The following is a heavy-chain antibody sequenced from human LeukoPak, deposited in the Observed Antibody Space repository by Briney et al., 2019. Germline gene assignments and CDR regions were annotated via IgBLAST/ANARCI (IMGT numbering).Heavy chain of an antibody. J-gene: IGHJ4*02. Sequence: ASVKVSCKASGYTFTSYGISWVRQAPGQGLEWMGWISAYNGNTNYAQKLQGRVTMTTDTSTSTAYMELRSLRSDDTAVYYCAVPLRGGTYSSGWDEPFDYWGQGTLVTVSS. V-gene: IGHV1-18*01. CDR2: ISAYNGNT. CDR1: GYTFTSYG. D-gene: IGHD6-19*01. CDR3: AVPLRGGTYSSGWDEPFDY.